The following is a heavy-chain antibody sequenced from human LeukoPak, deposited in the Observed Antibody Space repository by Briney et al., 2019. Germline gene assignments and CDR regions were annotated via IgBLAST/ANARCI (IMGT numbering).Heavy chain of an antibody. D-gene: IGHD3-10*01. Sequence: ASVKVSCKASGYTFTGYYMHWVRQAPGQGLEWMGWINPNSGGTNYAQKFQGRVTMIRDTSISTAYMELSRLRSDDTAVYYCARDEFYYGSGRGWGQGTLVTVSS. J-gene: IGHJ4*02. CDR3: ARDEFYYGSGRG. CDR2: INPNSGGT. V-gene: IGHV1-2*02. CDR1: GYTFTGYY.